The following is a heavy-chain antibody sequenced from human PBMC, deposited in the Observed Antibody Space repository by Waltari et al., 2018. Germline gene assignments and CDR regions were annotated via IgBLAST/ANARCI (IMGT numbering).Heavy chain of an antibody. CDR1: GGSISSSSYY. CDR2: IYYSGST. D-gene: IGHD3-9*01. Sequence: QLQLQESGPGLVKPSETLSLTCTVSGGSISSSSYYWGWIRQPPGKGLEWIGSIYYSGSTYYNPSLKSRVTISVDTSKNQFSLKRSSVTAADTAVYYCARIFKRGAFDIWGQGTMVTVSS. CDR3: ARIFKRGAFDI. V-gene: IGHV4-39*01. J-gene: IGHJ3*02.